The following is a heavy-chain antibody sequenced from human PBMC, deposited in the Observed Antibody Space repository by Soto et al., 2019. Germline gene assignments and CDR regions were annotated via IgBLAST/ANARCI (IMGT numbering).Heavy chain of an antibody. CDR1: GGYISSGGYS. D-gene: IGHD4-17*01. Sequence: LQLQESGSGLVKPSQTLSLTCAVSGGYISSGGYSWGWIRQPPGPGLEWMGYTYHSGSTYYIPSVTSRVNMTVGRSKNKFSLTLSSVTAADPAVYYCDRGGSTVPKQGAVDICGRGTMVTVS. J-gene: IGHJ3*02. CDR3: DRGGSTVPKQGAVDI. V-gene: IGHV4-30-2*01. CDR2: TYHSGST.